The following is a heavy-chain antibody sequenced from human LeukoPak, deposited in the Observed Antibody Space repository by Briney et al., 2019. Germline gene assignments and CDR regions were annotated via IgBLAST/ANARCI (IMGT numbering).Heavy chain of an antibody. V-gene: IGHV4-61*01. J-gene: IGHJ4*02. CDR3: ARTYGGNPRGIN. CDR2: IYYSGST. Sequence: SETLSLTCTVPGGPISSSSYYWSWIPQPPGKGLEWIGYIYYSGSTNYNPSLKSRVTISVDTSKNQFSLRLSSVTAADTAVYYCARTYGGNPRGINWGQGTLVTVSS. D-gene: IGHD4-23*01. CDR1: GGPISSSSYY.